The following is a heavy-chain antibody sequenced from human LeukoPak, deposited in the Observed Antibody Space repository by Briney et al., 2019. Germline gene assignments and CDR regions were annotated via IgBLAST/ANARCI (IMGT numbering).Heavy chain of an antibody. CDR1: GGSISSGGYY. J-gene: IGHJ4*02. Sequence: SQTLSLTCTVSGGSISSGGYYWSWIRQHPGKGLEWIGYIYYSGSTCYNPSLKSRVTISVDTSKNQFSLKLSSVTAADTAVCYCARDRWDYGSGSHAGHFDFWGQGTLVTVSS. V-gene: IGHV4-31*03. CDR2: IYYSGST. D-gene: IGHD3-10*01. CDR3: ARDRWDYGSGSHAGHFDF.